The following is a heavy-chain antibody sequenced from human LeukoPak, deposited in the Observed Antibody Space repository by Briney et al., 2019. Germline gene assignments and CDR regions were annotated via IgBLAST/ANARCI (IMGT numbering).Heavy chain of an antibody. Sequence: GGSLRLSCAASGFTFSSYGMHWVRQAPGKGLGWVAFIRYDGSNKYYADSVKGRFTISRDNSKNTLYLQMNSLRAEDTAVYYCAKPRLNQNWFDPWGQGTLVTVSS. V-gene: IGHV3-30*02. CDR1: GFTFSSYG. J-gene: IGHJ5*02. CDR2: IRYDGSNK. CDR3: AKPRLNQNWFDP.